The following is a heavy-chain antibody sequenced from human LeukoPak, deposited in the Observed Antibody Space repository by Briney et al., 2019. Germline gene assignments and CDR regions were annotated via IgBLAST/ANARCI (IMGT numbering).Heavy chain of an antibody. CDR3: AVGFIRDAFHI. J-gene: IGHJ3*02. CDR1: GDSISDYF. CDR2: FSTRGYT. V-gene: IGHV4-4*07. D-gene: IGHD1-26*01. Sequence: SETPSLTCTVSGDSISDYFWSWIRQPAGKGLEWIGRFSTRGYTTYNPSLKSRLTISVDKSKNQFSLNLTSVTAADTAVYYCAVGFIRDAFHIWGQGTIVTVSS.